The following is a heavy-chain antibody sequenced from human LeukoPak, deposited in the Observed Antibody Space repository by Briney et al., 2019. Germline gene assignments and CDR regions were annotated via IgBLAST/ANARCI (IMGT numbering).Heavy chain of an antibody. CDR3: AGHEAYSSSFH. J-gene: IGHJ4*02. V-gene: IGHV4-59*08. CDR2: IYYSGST. D-gene: IGHD6-13*01. Sequence: SETLSLTCTVSDGSISSYYWSWIRQPPGKGLEWIGYIYYSGSTNYNPSLKSRVTISVDTSKNQFSLKLSSVTAADTAVYYCAGHEAYSSSFHWGQGTLVTVSS. CDR1: DGSISSYY.